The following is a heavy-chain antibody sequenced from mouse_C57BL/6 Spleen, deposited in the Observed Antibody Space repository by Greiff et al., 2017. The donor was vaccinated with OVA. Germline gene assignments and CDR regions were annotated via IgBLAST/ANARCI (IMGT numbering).Heavy chain of an antibody. CDR3: ARSRGSSPYYFDY. J-gene: IGHJ2*01. CDR2: IYPGDGDT. V-gene: IGHV1-80*01. CDR1: GYAFSSYW. Sequence: VKLVESGAELVKPGASVKISCKASGYAFSSYWMNWVKQRPGKGLEWIGQIYPGDGDTNYNGKFKGKATLTADKSSSTAYMQLSSLTSEDSAVYFCARSRGSSPYYFDYWGQGTTLTVSS. D-gene: IGHD1-1*01.